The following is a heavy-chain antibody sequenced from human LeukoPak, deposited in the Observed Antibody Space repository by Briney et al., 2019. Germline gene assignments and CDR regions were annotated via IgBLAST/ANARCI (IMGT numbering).Heavy chain of an antibody. D-gene: IGHD3-3*01. CDR1: GFTFSSYA. CDR2: ISYDGSHK. J-gene: IGHJ3*02. V-gene: IGHV3-30-3*01. CDR3: ARDHHNYDFWSGPHI. Sequence: GGSLRLSCAASGFTFSSYAMHWVRQAPGKGLEWVAVISYDGSHKYYADSVKGRFTISRDNSKNTLYLQMNSLRAEVTAVYYCARDHHNYDFWSGPHIWGQGTMVTVSS.